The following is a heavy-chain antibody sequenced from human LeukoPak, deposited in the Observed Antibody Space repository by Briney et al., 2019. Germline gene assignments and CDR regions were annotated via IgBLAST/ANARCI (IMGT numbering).Heavy chain of an antibody. CDR2: INHSGST. V-gene: IGHV4-34*01. CDR3: ARTPADYGGNSESDWFDP. J-gene: IGHJ5*02. Sequence: SETLSLTCAVYGGSFSGYYWSWIRQPPGKGLEWIGEINHSGSTNYNPSLKSRVTISVDTSKNQFSLKLSSVTAADTAVYYCARTPADYGGNSESDWFDPWGQETLVTVSS. CDR1: GGSFSGYY. D-gene: IGHD4-23*01.